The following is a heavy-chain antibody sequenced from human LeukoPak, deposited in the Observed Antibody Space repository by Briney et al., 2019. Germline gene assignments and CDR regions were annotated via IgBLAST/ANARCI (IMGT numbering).Heavy chain of an antibody. J-gene: IGHJ4*02. V-gene: IGHV1-69*05. Sequence: ASVKVSCKASGGTFSSYAISWVRQAPGQGLEWMGGIIPIFGTANYAQKFQGRVTITTDESTSTAYMELSSLRSEDTAVCYCARASGNTYYYDSSGYYLFDYWGQGTLVTVSS. CDR2: IIPIFGTA. D-gene: IGHD3-22*01. CDR1: GGTFSSYA. CDR3: ARASGNTYYYDSSGYYLFDY.